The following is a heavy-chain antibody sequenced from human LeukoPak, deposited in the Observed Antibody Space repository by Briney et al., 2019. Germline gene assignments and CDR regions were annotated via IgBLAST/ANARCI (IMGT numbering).Heavy chain of an antibody. CDR2: IYSGGST. Sequence: PGGSLRLSCVVSGFTFSNYEMNWVRQAPGKGLEWVSFIYSGGSTYYAGSVKGRFTISRDNSNNTLYLQMNSLRAEDTAVYCCTRNYGGNWFDPWGQGTLVTVSS. CDR1: GFTFSNYE. D-gene: IGHD4-23*01. V-gene: IGHV3-53*01. CDR3: TRNYGGNWFDP. J-gene: IGHJ5*02.